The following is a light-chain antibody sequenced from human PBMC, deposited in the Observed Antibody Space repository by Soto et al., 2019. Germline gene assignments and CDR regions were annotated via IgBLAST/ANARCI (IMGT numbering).Light chain of an antibody. J-gene: IGLJ2*01. CDR3: VLYYGGAHVV. Sequence: QTVVTQEPSLTVSPGGTVTLTCASSTGPVTTSHYPNWFQQKPGQPPRSLIYSTTNTHPWTPARFSGSLLGGKAALTLSGVLPEDEADYYCVLYYGGAHVVFGGGTKLTVL. V-gene: IGLV7-43*01. CDR1: TGPVTTSHY. CDR2: STT.